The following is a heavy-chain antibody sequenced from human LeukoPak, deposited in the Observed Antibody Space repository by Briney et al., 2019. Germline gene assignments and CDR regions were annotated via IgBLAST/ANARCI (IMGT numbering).Heavy chain of an antibody. CDR2: IYTSGST. CDR3: AALLGPWYIDD. V-gene: IGHV4-4*07. D-gene: IGHD2-8*02. J-gene: IGHJ4*02. Sequence: TPSETLSLTCSVSGESISGYYWRWIRQPAGKGLEWIGRIYTSGSTNYNPSLKSRVTMSVDTSKNQFSLNLTPATAADTAVYFCAALLGPWYIDDWGQGTLVTVSS. CDR1: GESISGYY.